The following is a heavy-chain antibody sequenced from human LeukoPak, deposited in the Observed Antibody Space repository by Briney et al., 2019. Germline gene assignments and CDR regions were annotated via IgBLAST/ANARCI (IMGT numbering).Heavy chain of an antibody. CDR2: IYTSGST. V-gene: IGHV4-4*07. J-gene: IGHJ4*02. Sequence: SETLSLTCTVPGGSISSYYWSWIRQPAGKGLEWIGRIYTSGSTNYNPSLKSRVTMSVDTSKNQFSLKLSSVTAADTAVYYCARYHDYGDYEYYFDYWGQGTLVTVSS. D-gene: IGHD4-17*01. CDR3: ARYHDYGDYEYYFDY. CDR1: GGSISSYY.